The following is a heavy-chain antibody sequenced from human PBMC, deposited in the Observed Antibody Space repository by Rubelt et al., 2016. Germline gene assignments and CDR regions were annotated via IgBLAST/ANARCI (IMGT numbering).Heavy chain of an antibody. J-gene: IGHJ4*02. CDR3: AKDGRRDDYGDSRPLDY. V-gene: IGHV3-30*02. Sequence: QVQLVESGGGVVQPGGSLRLSCAASGFTFGVYGMHWVRQAPGKGLEWVTFIRYDGSNKYYADSVNGRFTISRDNSKNTLYLQMNSLRAEHTAVYYCAKDGRRDDYGDSRPLDYWGQGTLVTVSS. CDR2: IRYDGSNK. CDR1: GFTFGVYG. D-gene: IGHD4-17*01.